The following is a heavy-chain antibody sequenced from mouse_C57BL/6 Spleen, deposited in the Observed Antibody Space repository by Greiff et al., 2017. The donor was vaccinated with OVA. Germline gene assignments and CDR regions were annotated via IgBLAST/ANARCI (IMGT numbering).Heavy chain of an antibody. D-gene: IGHD1-1*01. V-gene: IGHV1-12*01. CDR2: IYPGNGDT. Sequence: LQQSGAELVKPGASVKMSCKASGYTFSSYCMHWVKQTPRQGLEWIGGIYPGNGDTYYNEKFKGKATLTADKSSSTAYMQRSSLTSEDSAVYFCAREGGLLAPDYWGQGTTVTVSS. J-gene: IGHJ2*01. CDR3: AREGGLLAPDY. CDR1: GYTFSSYC.